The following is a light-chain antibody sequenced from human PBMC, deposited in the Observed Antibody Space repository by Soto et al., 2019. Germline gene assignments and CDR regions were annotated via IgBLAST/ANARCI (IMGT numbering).Light chain of an antibody. J-gene: IGKJ5*01. V-gene: IGKV3-11*01. CDR2: DAS. CDR3: QQRGNWIT. Sequence: EIVLTQSPATLSLSPGERATLSCRASQSVSSYLAWYQQKPGQAPRLLIYDASNRATGIPARFSGSGSGTDFTLTISSLEPEDFAVYYCQQRGNWITFGQGTRLEI. CDR1: QSVSSY.